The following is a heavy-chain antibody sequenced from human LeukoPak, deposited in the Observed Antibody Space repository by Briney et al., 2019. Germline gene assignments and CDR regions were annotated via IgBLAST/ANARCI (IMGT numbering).Heavy chain of an antibody. CDR1: GFTFSSYS. CDR2: ISSSSSYI. CDR3: ARQCSSSWYYFDY. J-gene: IGHJ4*02. Sequence: GGSLRLSCAASGFTFSSYSMNWVRQAPGKGLEWVSSISSSSSYIFYSDSVKGRFTISRGNAKNSLYLQMNSLRAEDTAVYYCARQCSSSWYYFDYWGQGTLVTVSS. V-gene: IGHV3-21*01. D-gene: IGHD6-13*01.